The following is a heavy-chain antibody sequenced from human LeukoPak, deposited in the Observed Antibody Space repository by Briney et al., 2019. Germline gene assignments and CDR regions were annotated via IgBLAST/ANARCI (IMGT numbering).Heavy chain of an antibody. D-gene: IGHD3-9*01. J-gene: IGHJ3*02. CDR1: GFTFSSYW. Sequence: PGESLRLSCAASGFTFSSYWMHWVRQAPGKGLVWVSRINSDESSTAYADSVKGRLTISRDNAKNTLYLQINSLRAEDTAVYYCARGQTYYDILTGYHYDAFDIWGQGTMVIVSS. V-gene: IGHV3-74*01. CDR3: ARGQTYYDILTGYHYDAFDI. CDR2: INSDESST.